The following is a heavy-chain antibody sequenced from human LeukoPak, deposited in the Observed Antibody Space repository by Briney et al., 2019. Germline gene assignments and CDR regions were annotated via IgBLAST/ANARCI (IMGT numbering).Heavy chain of an antibody. V-gene: IGHV4-38-2*02. CDR3: ARAPTMTPSMNYYYMDV. CDR2: IYNSGGT. J-gene: IGHJ6*03. D-gene: IGHD4-17*01. Sequence: SETLSLTCNVSGYSISSGFYWGWIRQPPGKGLEWIGSIYNSGGTNYNPSLKSRVTISVDTSKNQFSLKLNSVTAADTAVYYCARAPTMTPSMNYYYMDVWGRGTTVIVSS. CDR1: GYSISSGFY.